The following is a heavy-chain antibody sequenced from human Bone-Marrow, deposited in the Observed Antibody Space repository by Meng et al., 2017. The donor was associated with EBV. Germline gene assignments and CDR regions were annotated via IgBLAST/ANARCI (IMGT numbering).Heavy chain of an antibody. CDR3: VNLIIDY. CDR1: GFTFASYA. D-gene: IGHD2-8*01. CDR2: INAGNDNT. V-gene: IGHV1-3*01. Sequence: QVQLVQSGAEVKKPGASVKVSCKASGFTFASYAIHWVRQAPGQRLEWMGWINAGNDNTEYSQKFQGRVTITRDTSASTAYMELSSLRSEDTAVYYCVNLIIDYWGQGTLVTVSS. J-gene: IGHJ4*02.